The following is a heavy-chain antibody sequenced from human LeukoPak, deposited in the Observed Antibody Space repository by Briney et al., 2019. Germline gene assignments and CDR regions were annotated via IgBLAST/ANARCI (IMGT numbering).Heavy chain of an antibody. CDR1: GFTFSNYA. CDR3: ARDDYGDYGLLDY. CDR2: ISYDGSNK. J-gene: IGHJ4*02. V-gene: IGHV3-30-3*01. Sequence: GGSLRLSCATSGFTFSNYAMHWVRQAPGKGLEWVAVISYDGSNKYYADSLKGRFTISRDNSKNMLYPQMNSLRAEDTAVYYCARDDYGDYGLLDYWGQGTLVTVSS. D-gene: IGHD4-17*01.